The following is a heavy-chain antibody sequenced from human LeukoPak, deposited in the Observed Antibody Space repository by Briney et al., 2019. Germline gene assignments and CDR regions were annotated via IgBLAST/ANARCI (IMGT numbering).Heavy chain of an antibody. Sequence: GGSLRLSCAASGFTVSSNYMSWVRQAPGKGLEWVSVIYAGGSTYYADSVKGRFTISRDNSRNTLYLHMNRLRDEDTAVYYCARDSVIVGFDLWGQGTLVTVSS. D-gene: IGHD3-22*01. CDR2: IYAGGST. V-gene: IGHV3-53*01. CDR3: ARDSVIVGFDL. J-gene: IGHJ4*02. CDR1: GFTVSSNY.